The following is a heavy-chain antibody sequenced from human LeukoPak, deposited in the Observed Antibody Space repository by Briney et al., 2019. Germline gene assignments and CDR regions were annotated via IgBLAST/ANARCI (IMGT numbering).Heavy chain of an antibody. D-gene: IGHD6-19*01. V-gene: IGHV1-69*05. CDR2: IIPIFGTA. CDR1: GGTFSSYA. J-gene: IGHJ5*02. Sequence: SVKVSCKASGGTFSSYAISWVRQAPGQGLEWMGGIIPIFGTANYAQKFQGRVTITTDESTSTAYMELSGLRSEDTAVYYCARGKSSGWYEDWFDPWGQGTLVTVSS. CDR3: ARGKSSGWYEDWFDP.